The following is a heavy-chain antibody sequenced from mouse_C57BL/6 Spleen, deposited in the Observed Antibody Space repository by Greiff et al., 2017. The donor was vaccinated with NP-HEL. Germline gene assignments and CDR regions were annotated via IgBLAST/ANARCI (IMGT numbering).Heavy chain of an antibody. J-gene: IGHJ4*01. V-gene: IGHV1-80*01. CDR1: GYAFSSYW. D-gene: IGHD1-1*01. Sequence: VQLQQSGAELVKPGASVKISCKASGYAFSSYWMNWVKQRPGKGLEWIGQIYPGDGDTNYNGKFKGKATLTADKSSSTAYMQLSSLASEDSAVYFCARRGFYYVSSYVDPYAMDYWGQGTSVTVSS. CDR2: IYPGDGDT. CDR3: ARRGFYYVSSYVDPYAMDY.